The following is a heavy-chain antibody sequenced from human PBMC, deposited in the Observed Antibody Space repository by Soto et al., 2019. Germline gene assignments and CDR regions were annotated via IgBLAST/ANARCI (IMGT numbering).Heavy chain of an antibody. V-gene: IGHV3-23*01. CDR3: AKAVKLGYCSGGSCYFDY. Sequence: GGSLRLSCAASGFTFSSYAMSWVRQAPGKGLEWVSAISGSGGSTYYADSVKGRFTISRDNSKNTLYLQMNSLRAEDTAVYYCAKAVKLGYCSGGSCYFDYWGQGTLDTVSS. CDR2: ISGSGGST. CDR1: GFTFSSYA. D-gene: IGHD2-15*01. J-gene: IGHJ4*02.